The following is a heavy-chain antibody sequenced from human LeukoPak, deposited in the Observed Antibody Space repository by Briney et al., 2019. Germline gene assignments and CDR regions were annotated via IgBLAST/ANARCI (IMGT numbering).Heavy chain of an antibody. Sequence: GGSLRLSCAASGFTVSNNYMSWVRQAPGKGLEWVSYISSRSSTIYYADSVKGRFTISRDNAKNSLYLQMNSLRDEDTAVYYCARPTNWWGYFDYWGQGTLVTVSS. V-gene: IGHV3-48*02. J-gene: IGHJ4*02. CDR3: ARPTNWWGYFDY. D-gene: IGHD2-8*02. CDR1: GFTVSNNY. CDR2: ISSRSSTI.